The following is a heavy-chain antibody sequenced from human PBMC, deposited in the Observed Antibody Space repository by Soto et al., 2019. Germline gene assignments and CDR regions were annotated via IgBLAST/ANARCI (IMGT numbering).Heavy chain of an antibody. V-gene: IGHV1-3*01. J-gene: IGHJ6*02. CDR2: INAGNGNT. CDR1: EYTFTSYA. CDR3: ASSYSNYALIDYYYYGMDV. Sequence: QVQLVQSGAEVKKPGASVKVSCKASEYTFTSYAMHWVRQAPGQRLEWMGWINAGNGNTKYSQKFQGRVTITRDTSASTAYMELSSLRSEDTAVYYCASSYSNYALIDYYYYGMDVWGQGTTVTVSS. D-gene: IGHD4-4*01.